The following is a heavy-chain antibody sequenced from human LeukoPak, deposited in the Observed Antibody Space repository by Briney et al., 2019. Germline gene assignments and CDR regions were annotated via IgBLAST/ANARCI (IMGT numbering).Heavy chain of an antibody. CDR2: IYYSNT. V-gene: IGHV4-59*08. CDR1: GGSISSYY. CDR3: ARLKYGDYGLYYFDY. D-gene: IGHD4-17*01. Sequence: SETLSLTCTVSGGSISSYYWSWIRQPPGKGLESIGYIYYSNTNYNPSLKSRVTISIDTSKNQFSLKLSSVTAADTAVYYCARLKYGDYGLYYFDYWGQGTLVTVSS. J-gene: IGHJ4*02.